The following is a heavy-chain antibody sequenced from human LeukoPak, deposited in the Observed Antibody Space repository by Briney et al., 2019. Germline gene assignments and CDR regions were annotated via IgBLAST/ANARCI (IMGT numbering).Heavy chain of an antibody. D-gene: IGHD3-22*01. Sequence: SETLSLTCTVSGGSISNYYWTLIRQSAGKGLECIGRIYISGSTNYNPSLKSRVTMSLDTSKNQFSVKLTSVTAADTAVYYCARESSRYPYYFDYWGQGTLVTVSS. V-gene: IGHV4-4*07. CDR1: GGSISNYY. CDR2: IYISGST. J-gene: IGHJ4*02. CDR3: ARESSRYPYYFDY.